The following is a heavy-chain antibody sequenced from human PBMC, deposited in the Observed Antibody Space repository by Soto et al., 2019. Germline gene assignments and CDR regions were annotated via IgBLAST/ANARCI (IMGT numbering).Heavy chain of an antibody. J-gene: IGHJ6*03. CDR1: GFIFSNYA. CDR2: ISSNGGST. Sequence: GGSLRLSCAASGFIFSNYAMHWVRQAPGKGLEYVSAISSNGGSTSYANSVRGRFTISRDDSKNTLYLQMGSLSAEDMAVYYCARGEDYIWGRTAAYYYYHMDVWGKGTPVTVSS. D-gene: IGHD3-16*01. V-gene: IGHV3-64*01. CDR3: ARGEDYIWGRTAAYYYYHMDV.